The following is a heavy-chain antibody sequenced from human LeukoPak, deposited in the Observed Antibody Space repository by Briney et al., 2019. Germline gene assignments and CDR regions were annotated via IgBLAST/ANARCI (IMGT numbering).Heavy chain of an antibody. CDR1: GYTFTSYA. J-gene: IGHJ4*02. CDR2: INAGNGNT. Sequence: ASMKVSCKASGYTFTSYAMHWVRQAPGQRLEWMGWINAGNGNTKYSQKFQGRVTITRDTSASTAYMELSSLRSEDTAVYYCARMGYCSSTSCYVYFDYWGQGTLVTVSS. V-gene: IGHV1-3*01. CDR3: ARMGYCSSTSCYVYFDY. D-gene: IGHD2-2*01.